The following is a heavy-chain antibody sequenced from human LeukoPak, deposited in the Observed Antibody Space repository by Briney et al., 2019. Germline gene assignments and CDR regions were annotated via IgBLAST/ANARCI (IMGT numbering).Heavy chain of an antibody. Sequence: GGSLRLSCAASGFTFDDYAMHWVRQAAGKGLDGVSGISWNSGSIGYADSVKGRFTISRDNAKNALYLQMNSLRADDMSLYYCAKAARGTAMVVRFDYWGQGTLVTVSS. J-gene: IGHJ4*02. CDR2: ISWNSGSI. V-gene: IGHV3-9*03. CDR1: GFTFDDYA. D-gene: IGHD5-18*01. CDR3: AKAARGTAMVVRFDY.